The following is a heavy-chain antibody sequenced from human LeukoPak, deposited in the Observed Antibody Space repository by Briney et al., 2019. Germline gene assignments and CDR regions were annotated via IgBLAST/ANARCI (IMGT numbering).Heavy chain of an antibody. D-gene: IGHD1-26*01. Sequence: GGSLRLSCAASGFTFSTYNFHWVRQAPGKGREWVAVISNDGKNKNYADFVKGRFTVSRDNSKNTLFLQMSTLRPEDTAVYHCARGLVGVSAAFDIWGQGTLVTVSS. CDR3: ARGLVGVSAAFDI. CDR2: ISNDGKNK. V-gene: IGHV3-30*04. J-gene: IGHJ3*02. CDR1: GFTFSTYN.